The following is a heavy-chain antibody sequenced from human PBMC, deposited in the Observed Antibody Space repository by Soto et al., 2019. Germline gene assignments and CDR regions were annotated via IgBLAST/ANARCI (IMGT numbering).Heavy chain of an antibody. CDR1: GYTFTSYG. CDR2: ISAYNGNT. D-gene: IGHD2-15*01. J-gene: IGHJ5*02. Sequence: VASVKVSCKASGYTFTSYGISWVRQAPGQGLEWMGWISAYNGNTNYAQKLQGRVTMTTDTSTSTAYMELRSLRSDDTAVYYCARDVLSSGGSWFDPWGQGTLVTVSS. CDR3: ARDVLSSGGSWFDP. V-gene: IGHV1-18*01.